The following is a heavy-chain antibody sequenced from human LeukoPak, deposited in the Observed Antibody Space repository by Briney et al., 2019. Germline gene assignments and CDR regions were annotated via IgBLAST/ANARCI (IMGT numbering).Heavy chain of an antibody. CDR1: GFTFSNYA. CDR3: AKARGYCSSPSCYVFDY. CDR2: MNPV. J-gene: IGHJ4*02. V-gene: IGHV3-23*05. D-gene: IGHD2-2*01. Sequence: GGSLRLSCTASGFTFSNYAMTWVRQAPGKGLEWVSSMNPVYYADSVKGRFTISSDNSKNTLYLQMDSLRAEDTAVYYCAKARGYCSSPSCYVFDYWGQGTLVTVSS.